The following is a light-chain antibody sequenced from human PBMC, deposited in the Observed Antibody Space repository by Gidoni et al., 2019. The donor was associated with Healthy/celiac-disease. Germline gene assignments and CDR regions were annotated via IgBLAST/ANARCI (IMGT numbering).Light chain of an antibody. CDR3: QQSYSTPPT. CDR2: AAS. CDR1: QSISSY. V-gene: IGKV1-39*01. J-gene: IGKJ1*01. Sequence: DIQMTQSPSSLSASVGDRVTITCRASQSISSYLNWVQQKPGKAPKLLIYAASSLQSGVPSRFSGSGSGTDFTLTISSLQPEDFATYYCQQSYSTPPTFGQGTKVEIK.